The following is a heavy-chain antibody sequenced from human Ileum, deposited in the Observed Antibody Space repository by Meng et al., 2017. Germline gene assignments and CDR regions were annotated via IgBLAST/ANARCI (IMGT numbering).Heavy chain of an antibody. CDR3: ARDVVPTVTYYYNWFDP. CDR1: GGSISSYY. J-gene: IGHJ5*02. D-gene: IGHD4-17*01. CDR2: IYTSGST. V-gene: IGHV4-4*07. Sequence: QEAGPGPVNPSDTLSLTCTVSGGSISSYYWRWIRQPAGKGLEWIGRIYTSGSTNYNPSLKSRVTMSVDTSKNQFSLKLRSVTAADTAVYYCARDVVPTVTYYYNWFDPWGQGTLVTVSS.